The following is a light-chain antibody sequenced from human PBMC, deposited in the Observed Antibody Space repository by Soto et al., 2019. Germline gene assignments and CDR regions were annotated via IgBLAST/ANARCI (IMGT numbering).Light chain of an antibody. CDR3: QSYDSSLSAVV. Sequence: QSVLTQPPSVSRAPGQSVTISCTGSSSNIGAGYDVHWYQQLPGTAPKLLIYGNSNRPSGVPDRFSGSKSGTSASLAITGLQAEDEADYYCQSYDSSLSAVVFGGGTKLTVL. CDR1: SSNIGAGYD. J-gene: IGLJ2*01. CDR2: GNS. V-gene: IGLV1-40*01.